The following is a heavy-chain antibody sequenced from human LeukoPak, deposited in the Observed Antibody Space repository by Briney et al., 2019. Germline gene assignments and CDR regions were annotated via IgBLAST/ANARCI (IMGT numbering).Heavy chain of an antibody. J-gene: IGHJ5*02. Sequence: SETLSLTCAVYGGSFSGYSWSWIRQPPGKGLEWIGEINQSGSTNYNPSLKSRVTISVDTSKNQFSLKLSSVTAADTAVYYCARGGYDFWSGYYTDWFDPWGQGTLVTVSS. V-gene: IGHV4-34*01. CDR2: INQSGST. CDR1: GGSFSGYS. D-gene: IGHD3-3*01. CDR3: ARGGYDFWSGYYTDWFDP.